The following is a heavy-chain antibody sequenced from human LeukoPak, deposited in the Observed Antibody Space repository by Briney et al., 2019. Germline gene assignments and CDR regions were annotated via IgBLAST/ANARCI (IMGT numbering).Heavy chain of an antibody. CDR3: ARRHYSGYYDYSDY. D-gene: IGHD3-22*01. Sequence: GSLRLSCAASGFTFSSYWMSWIRQPPGKGLEWIGYIYYSGSTNYNPSLKSRVTISLDTSKNQFSLKLSSVTAADTAVYYCARRHYSGYYDYSDYWGQGTLVTVSS. CDR2: IYYSGST. CDR1: GFTFSSYW. V-gene: IGHV4-59*01. J-gene: IGHJ4*02.